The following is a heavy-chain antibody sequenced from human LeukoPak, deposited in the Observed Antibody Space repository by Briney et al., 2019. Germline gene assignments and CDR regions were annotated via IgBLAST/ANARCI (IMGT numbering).Heavy chain of an antibody. CDR2: INPSSGGT. CDR3: ARSSHIAVAGGGYYFDY. V-gene: IGHV1-2*07. Sequence: GASVTVFCKASGYTFTDYFMHWLRQAPGQGLEWMGWINPSSGGTNSAHRFQGRVTMTRDTSISTAYLEMTSLDSDDTAVYYCARSSHIAVAGGGYYFDYWGQGALVTVSS. J-gene: IGHJ4*02. D-gene: IGHD6-19*01. CDR1: GYTFTDYF.